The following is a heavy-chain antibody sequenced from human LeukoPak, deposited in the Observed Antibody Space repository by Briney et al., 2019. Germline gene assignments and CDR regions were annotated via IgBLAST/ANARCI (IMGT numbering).Heavy chain of an antibody. D-gene: IGHD1-26*01. V-gene: IGHV3-21*01. CDR3: ARRGSYLERQYFDY. J-gene: IGHJ4*02. CDR1: GFTFSSYS. CDR2: ISSSSSYI. Sequence: GGSLRLSCAASGFTFSSYSMNWVRQAPGKGLEWVSSISSSSSYIYYADSVKGRFTISRDNAKNSLYLQMNSLRAEDTAVYYCARRGSYLERQYFDYWGQGTLVTVSS.